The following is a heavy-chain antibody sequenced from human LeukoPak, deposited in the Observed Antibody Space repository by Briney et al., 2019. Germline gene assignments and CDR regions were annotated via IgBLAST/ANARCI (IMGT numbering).Heavy chain of an antibody. Sequence: PSETLSLTCTVSGGSISSYYWSWIRQPPGKGLEWIGYIYYSGSTNSNPSVKSRVAMSVDTSKKQFSLKLSSLTAADTAVYYCARGGTAVIAPYAFDIWGQGTMDTVSS. V-gene: IGHV4-59*01. CDR1: GGSISSYY. CDR3: ARGGTAVIAPYAFDI. D-gene: IGHD4-23*01. CDR2: IYYSGST. J-gene: IGHJ3*02.